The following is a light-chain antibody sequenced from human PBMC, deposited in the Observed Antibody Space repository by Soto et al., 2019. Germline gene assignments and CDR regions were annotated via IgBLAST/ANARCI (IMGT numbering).Light chain of an antibody. V-gene: IGLV2-14*03. CDR2: DVS. J-gene: IGLJ2*01. Sequence: QSVLTQPASVSGSPGQSITISCTGTSSDVGGYNYVSWYQQHPGRAPQLMIYDVSHRPSGVSNRFSGSRSGNTASLTISGLQAEDEADSYCSSYATSTTVLFGGGTKLTVL. CDR3: SSYATSTTVL. CDR1: SSDVGGYNY.